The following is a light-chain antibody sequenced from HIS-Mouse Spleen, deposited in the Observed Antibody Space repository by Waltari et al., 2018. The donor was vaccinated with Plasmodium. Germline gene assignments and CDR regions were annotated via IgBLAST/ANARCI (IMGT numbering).Light chain of an antibody. Sequence: QSALTQPPSASGSPGQSVTISCTGTSSDVGGYHYSSWYQQHPGKAPKLMIYEVSKRPSGVPDRFSGSKSGNTASLTVSGLQAEDEADYYCQSADSSGTPNWVFGGGTKLTVL. CDR1: SSDVGGYHY. CDR3: QSADSSGTPNWV. J-gene: IGLJ3*02. V-gene: IGLV2-8*01. CDR2: EVS.